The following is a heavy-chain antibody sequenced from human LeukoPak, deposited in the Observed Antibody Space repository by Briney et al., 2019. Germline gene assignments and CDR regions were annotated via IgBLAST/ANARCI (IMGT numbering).Heavy chain of an antibody. J-gene: IGHJ4*02. CDR3: AREEYCSSTSCHGGYFDG. V-gene: IGHV1-69*01. D-gene: IGHD2-2*01. Sequence: SVTVSFTASGGTFSSYAISWVSQAPGQGLEWMGGIIPIFGTAKHAKKIQGRVTITADESTSTTYMELNSLRSEDTAVYYCAREEYCSSTSCHGGYFDGWGQGTLVTVSS. CDR1: GGTFSSYA. CDR2: IIPIFGTA.